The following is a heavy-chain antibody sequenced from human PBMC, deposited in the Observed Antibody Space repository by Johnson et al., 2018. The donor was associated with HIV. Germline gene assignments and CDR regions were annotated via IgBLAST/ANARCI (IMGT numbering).Heavy chain of an antibody. J-gene: IGHJ3*02. CDR1: GFRFDDYG. CDR3: TTGVFHAFDM. Sequence: EVQLVESGGGVVRPGGSLRLSCAVAGFRFDDYGMSWVRQAPGQGLVWVSRIVSDVSSAIYTDSVTGRFTISRDNTKNTVYLQMNSLRAEDTAVYYCTTGVFHAFDMWGQGTMVTVSS. D-gene: IGHD3-10*01. CDR2: IVSDVSSA. V-gene: IGHV3-74*02.